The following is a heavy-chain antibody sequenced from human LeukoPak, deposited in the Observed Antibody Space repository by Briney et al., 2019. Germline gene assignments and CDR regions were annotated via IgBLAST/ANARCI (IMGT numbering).Heavy chain of an antibody. CDR1: GFTFSSDW. CDR2: INSDGSGT. CDR3: ARGRGCANGVCYFDY. V-gene: IGHV3-74*01. Sequence: GGSLRLSCAASGFTFSSDWMHWVRQAPGKGLVWVSRINSDGSGTTYADSVKGRFTISRDNAKNTLYLQMNSLRAEDTAVYYCARGRGCANGVCYFDYWGQGTLVTVSS. J-gene: IGHJ4*02. D-gene: IGHD2-8*01.